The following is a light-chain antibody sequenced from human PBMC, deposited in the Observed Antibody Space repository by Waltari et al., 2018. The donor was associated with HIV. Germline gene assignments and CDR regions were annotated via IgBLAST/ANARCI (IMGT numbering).Light chain of an antibody. CDR3: SSYTSSISLVV. Sequence: QSALTQPASVSGSPGQSITISCTGTSSDAGIYSFVSWYQQHPGKAPRLMIYDVSNRPSGVSNRFSGSKSGDTASLTISGLQAEYEADYYCSSYTSSISLVVFGGGTKLTVL. CDR2: DVS. J-gene: IGLJ3*02. CDR1: SSDAGIYSF. V-gene: IGLV2-14*03.